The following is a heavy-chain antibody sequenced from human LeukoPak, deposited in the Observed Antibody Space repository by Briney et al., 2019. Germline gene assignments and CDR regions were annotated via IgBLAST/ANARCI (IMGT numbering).Heavy chain of an antibody. V-gene: IGHV4-38-2*01. CDR2: IYHSGST. CDR1: GYSISSGYY. Sequence: SETLSLTCAVSGYSISSGYYWGWIRQPPGKGLEWIGSIYHSGSTYYNPSLKSRVTISVDTSKNQFSLKLSSVTAADTAVYYCARTLGYCSGGSCYRGVGPNWFDPWGQGTLVTVSS. D-gene: IGHD2-15*01. CDR3: ARTLGYCSGGSCYRGVGPNWFDP. J-gene: IGHJ5*02.